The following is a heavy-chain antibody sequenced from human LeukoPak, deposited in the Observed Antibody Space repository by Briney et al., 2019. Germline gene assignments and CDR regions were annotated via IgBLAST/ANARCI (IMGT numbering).Heavy chain of an antibody. CDR3: ARRIATGGTTIGY. Sequence: ASVKVSPMASVYTFTRYDINWVRQATGQGGGWVGWMIPNCGNAVYSHKFQGRVTMTSTSSICTAYMELSSLRSEDTAVYYCARRIATGGTTIGYWGQGTLVTVSS. J-gene: IGHJ4*02. D-gene: IGHD6-13*01. CDR2: MIPNCGNA. CDR1: VYTFTRYD. V-gene: IGHV1-8*01.